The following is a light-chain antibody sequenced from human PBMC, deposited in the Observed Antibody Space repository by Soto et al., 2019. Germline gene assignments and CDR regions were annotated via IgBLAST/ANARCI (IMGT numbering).Light chain of an antibody. V-gene: IGKV1-5*01. J-gene: IGKJ1*01. CDR1: KSISSW. CDR2: DAS. Sequence: DIQMTQSPSTLSASVGDRVTITCRASKSISSWLAWYQQKPGKAPKLLIYDASSLESGVPSRFSRSGSGTEFTLTISSLQPDDFATYYCQQYNSYWTFGQGTKVEIK. CDR3: QQYNSYWT.